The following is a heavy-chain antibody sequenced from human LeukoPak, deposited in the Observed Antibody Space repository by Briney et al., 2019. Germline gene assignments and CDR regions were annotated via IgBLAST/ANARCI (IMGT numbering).Heavy chain of an antibody. CDR3: ARGIRTGTTDWFDP. V-gene: IGHV4-38-2*02. CDR2: IYHSGST. CDR1: GYSTSSGYY. J-gene: IGHJ5*02. Sequence: SETLSLTCTVSGYSTSSGYYWGWIRQPPGKGLEWIGSIYHSGSTYYNPSLKSRVTISVDTSKNQFSLKLSSVTAADTAVCYCARGIRTGTTDWFDPWGQGTLVTVSS. D-gene: IGHD1-1*01.